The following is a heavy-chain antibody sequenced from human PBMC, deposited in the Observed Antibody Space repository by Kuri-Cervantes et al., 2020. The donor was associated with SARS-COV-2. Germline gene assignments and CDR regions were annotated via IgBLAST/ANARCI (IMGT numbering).Heavy chain of an antibody. Sequence: GESLKISCAASRFTFSSYSMNWVRQAPGKGLEWVSYISSSSSTIYYADSVKGRFTISRDNAKNSLYLQMNSLRAEDTAVYYCARGYSYGYAVLDAFDIWGQGTMVTVSS. CDR2: ISSSSSTI. CDR1: RFTFSSYS. V-gene: IGHV3-48*01. CDR3: ARGYSYGYAVLDAFDI. J-gene: IGHJ3*02. D-gene: IGHD5-18*01.